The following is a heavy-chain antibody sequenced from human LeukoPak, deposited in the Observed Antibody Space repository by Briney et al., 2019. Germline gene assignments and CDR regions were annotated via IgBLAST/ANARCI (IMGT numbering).Heavy chain of an antibody. D-gene: IGHD2-2*01. CDR3: ARGLPKLMTPRWSLVSTTTDYYYMDV. Sequence: SETLSLTCTVSGGSISSYYWSWIRQPAGKGLEWIGRIYTSGSTNYNPSLKSRVTMPVDTSKNQFSLKLSSVTAADTAVYYCARGLPKLMTPRWSLVSTTTDYYYMDVWGKGTTVTVSS. CDR1: GGSISSYY. V-gene: IGHV4-4*07. CDR2: IYTSGST. J-gene: IGHJ6*03.